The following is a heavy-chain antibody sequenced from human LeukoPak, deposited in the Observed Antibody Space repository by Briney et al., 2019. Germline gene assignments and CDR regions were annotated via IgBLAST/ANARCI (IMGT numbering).Heavy chain of an antibody. Sequence: GGSLRLSCAASGFTFDDYGMSWVCQAPGKGLEWVSGFIWNGGSTGYADSVKGRFTISRDNAKNSLYLQMNSLRAEDTALYYCARGPTRYYYDSSGYYYSEYFQHWGQGTLVTVSS. CDR3: ARGPTRYYYDSSGYYYSEYFQH. V-gene: IGHV3-20*04. CDR2: FIWNGGST. CDR1: GFTFDDYG. D-gene: IGHD3-22*01. J-gene: IGHJ1*01.